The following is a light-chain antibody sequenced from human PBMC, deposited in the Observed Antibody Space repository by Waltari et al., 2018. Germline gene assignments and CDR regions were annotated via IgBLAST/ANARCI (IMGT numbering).Light chain of an antibody. CDR2: QDL. CDR1: RLADKN. CDR3: QAWDSSTAV. Sequence: SYELTQPPSLSVSRGQSATITCSGDRLADKNVCWYQQKPGQSPVLVMYQDLKRPSGIPERFSGSNSGNTATLTISAAQGMDEADYYCQAWDSSTAVFGGGTKLTVL. J-gene: IGLJ3*02. V-gene: IGLV3-1*01.